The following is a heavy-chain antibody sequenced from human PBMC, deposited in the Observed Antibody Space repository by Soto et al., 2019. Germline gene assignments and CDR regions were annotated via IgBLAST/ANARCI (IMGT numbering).Heavy chain of an antibody. CDR2: IYYSGST. CDR1: GGSISGYY. J-gene: IGHJ6*02. Sequence: SETLSLTCTVSGGSISGYYGSWIRQPPGKGLEWIGYIYYSGSTNYNPSLKSRVTISVDTSKNQFSLKLSSVTAADTAVYYCARDSGSSGMDVWGQGTTVTVSS. CDR3: ARDSGSSGMDV. V-gene: IGHV4-59*01.